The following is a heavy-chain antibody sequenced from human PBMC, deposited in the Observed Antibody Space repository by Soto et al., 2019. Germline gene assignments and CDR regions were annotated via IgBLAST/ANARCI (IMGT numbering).Heavy chain of an antibody. J-gene: IGHJ4*02. CDR2: VNPIVTMS. D-gene: IGHD3-10*01. CDR3: ASSYGSGYRAFDY. CDR1: GDTFNFYS. V-gene: IGHV1-69*02. Sequence: QVQLVQSGAGVKRRGSSVKVSCKASGDTFNFYSINWVRQAPGLGLEWVGRVNPIVTMSNYAEKFQGRATMTADKSTTKAYMKISSLSTEDTAISYCASSYGSGYRAFDYWGQGALVTVSS.